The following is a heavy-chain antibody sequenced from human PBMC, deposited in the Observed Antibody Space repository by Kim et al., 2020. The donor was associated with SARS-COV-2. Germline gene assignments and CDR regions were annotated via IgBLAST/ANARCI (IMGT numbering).Heavy chain of an antibody. J-gene: IGHJ2*01. CDR3: ARKEPNAAHCYLNL. CDR1: GFTVSSSY. V-gene: IGHV3-53*01. D-gene: IGHD2-15*01. Sequence: GGSLRLSCAASGFTVSSSYMSWVRQAPGKGLEWVSVIYGSGSDNYADTVVGRCTVSRDSSENTLYHQLNNLIADDTTVAYCARKEPNAAHCYLNLLGRGT. CDR2: IYGSGSD.